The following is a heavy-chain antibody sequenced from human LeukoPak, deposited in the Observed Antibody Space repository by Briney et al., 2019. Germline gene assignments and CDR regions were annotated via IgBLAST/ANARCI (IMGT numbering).Heavy chain of an antibody. CDR3: ARVERGYSYAPEGY. Sequence: GGSLRLSCAASGFTFDDYGMSWVRQPPGKGLEWVSGINWNDGSTGYADSVKGRFTISRDNTKNSLYLQMNSRRGEDTALYYCARVERGYSYAPEGYWGQGTLVTVSS. CDR1: GFTFDDYG. V-gene: IGHV3-20*04. D-gene: IGHD5-18*01. J-gene: IGHJ4*02. CDR2: INWNDGST.